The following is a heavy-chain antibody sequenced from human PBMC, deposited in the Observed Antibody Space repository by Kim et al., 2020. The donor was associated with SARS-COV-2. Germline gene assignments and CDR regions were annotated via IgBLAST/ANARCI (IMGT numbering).Heavy chain of an antibody. CDR2: T. D-gene: IGHD5-18*01. Sequence: TNYTQKLQGRVTITTDASTSTAYMELSSLRSDDTAVYYCARDEDGYSYGYWGQGTLVTVSS. V-gene: IGHV1-18*01. J-gene: IGHJ4*02. CDR3: ARDEDGYSYGY.